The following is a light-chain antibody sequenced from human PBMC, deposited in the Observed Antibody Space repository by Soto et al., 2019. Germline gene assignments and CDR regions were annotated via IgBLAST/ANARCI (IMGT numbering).Light chain of an antibody. V-gene: IGKV3-15*01. J-gene: IGKJ2*01. CDR2: GAS. Sequence: EIVMTQSPATLSVSPGERATLSCRASQSVSNNLAWYQQKPGQAPRLLIYGASTRATGIPARFSGSGSGTEFTLSISSLQSEDFAVYYCQHYNNWPHAFGQGTKLVIK. CDR1: QSVSNN. CDR3: QHYNNWPHA.